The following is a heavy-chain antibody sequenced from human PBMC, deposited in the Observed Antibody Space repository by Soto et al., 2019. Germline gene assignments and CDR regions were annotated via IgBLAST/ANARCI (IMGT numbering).Heavy chain of an antibody. CDR3: ARDWYYDFWSGYHEGLYYYYGMDV. CDR1: GYTFTSYG. CDR2: ISAYNGNT. V-gene: IGHV1-18*04. Sequence: ASVKVSCKASGYTFTSYGISWVRQAPGQGLEWVGWISAYNGNTNYAQKLQGRVTMTTDTSTSTAYMELRSLRSDDTAVYYCARDWYYDFWSGYHEGLYYYYGMDVWGQGTTVTVSS. D-gene: IGHD3-3*01. J-gene: IGHJ6*02.